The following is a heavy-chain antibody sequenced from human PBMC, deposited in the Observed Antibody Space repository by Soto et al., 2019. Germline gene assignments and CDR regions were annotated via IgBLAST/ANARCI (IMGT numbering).Heavy chain of an antibody. J-gene: IGHJ4*02. CDR2: ISYDGSNK. CDR3: AKDLWRCGGGSLSGGFAS. D-gene: IGHD2-15*01. Sequence: QVQLVESGGGVVQPGRSLRLSCAASGFTFSSYGMHWVRQAPGKGLEWVAVISYDGSNKYYADSVKGRFTISRDNSENALYLKRNSLRAEDTAVYYCAKDLWRCGGGSLSGGFASGGKGTLVTVS. CDR1: GFTFSSYG. V-gene: IGHV3-30*18.